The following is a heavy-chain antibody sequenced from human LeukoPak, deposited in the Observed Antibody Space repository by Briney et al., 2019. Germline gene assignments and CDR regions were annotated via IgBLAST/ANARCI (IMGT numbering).Heavy chain of an antibody. CDR1: GGSIRSYY. V-gene: IGHV4-59*01. D-gene: IGHD3-9*01. CDR3: ARSVYDWDPRYYMDV. CDR2: GYHSGGT. Sequence: SETLSLTCTVSGGSIRSYYCTWIRQSPGKGLEWIGYGYHSGGTSYNPSLRSRVIISVDTSKNQFSLRLTSVTAADTAIYYCARSVYDWDPRYYMDVWGKGTTVTVSS. J-gene: IGHJ6*03.